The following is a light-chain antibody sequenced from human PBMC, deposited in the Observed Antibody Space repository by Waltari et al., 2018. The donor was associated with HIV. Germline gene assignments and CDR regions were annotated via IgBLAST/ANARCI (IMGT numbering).Light chain of an antibody. CDR3: SSYAGSNNLL. CDR2: DVS. CDR1: SSDVGSYTY. Sequence: QSALTQPPSASGSPGQSVTISCTGTSSDVGSYTYVSWSQQHPGKAPRLIIYDVSQRPSGVPDRFSGSKSGNTASLTVSGLQAEDEADYYCSSYAGSNNLLFGGGTKLTVL. V-gene: IGLV2-8*01. J-gene: IGLJ2*01.